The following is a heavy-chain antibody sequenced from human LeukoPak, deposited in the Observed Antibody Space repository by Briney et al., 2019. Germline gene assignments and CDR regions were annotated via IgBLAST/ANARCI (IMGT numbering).Heavy chain of an antibody. D-gene: IGHD2/OR15-2a*01. J-gene: IGHJ5*02. CDR2: IYTSGST. CDR1: GGSISSYY. V-gene: IGHV4-4*07. CDR3: ARAFSSTNWFDP. Sequence: SETLSLTCTVSGGSISSYYWSWIRQPAGKGLEGIGRIYTSGSTNYNPSLKSRVTMSVDTSKTQFSLKLSSVTAADTAVYYCARAFSSTNWFDPWGQGTLVTVSS.